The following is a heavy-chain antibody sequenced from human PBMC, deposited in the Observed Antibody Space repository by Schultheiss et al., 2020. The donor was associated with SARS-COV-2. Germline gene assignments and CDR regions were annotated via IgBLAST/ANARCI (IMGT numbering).Heavy chain of an antibody. CDR1: GGSFSGYY. CDR2: INHSGST. Sequence: SETLSLTCAVYGGSFSGYYWSWIRQPPGKGLEWIGEINHSGSTNYNPSLKSRVTISVDTSKNQFSLKLSSVTAADTAVYYCARGRVRMVRGVPNWFDPWGQGTLVTVSS. CDR3: ARGRVRMVRGVPNWFDP. V-gene: IGHV4-34*01. D-gene: IGHD3-10*01. J-gene: IGHJ5*02.